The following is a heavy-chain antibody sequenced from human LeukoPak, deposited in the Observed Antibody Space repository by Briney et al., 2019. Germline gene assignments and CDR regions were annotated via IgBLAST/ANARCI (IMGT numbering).Heavy chain of an antibody. Sequence: GRSLRLSCAASGFTLSRYGMHWVRQAPGKGLEWVANINQDGDVKYYVDSVKGQFTISRDNAKNSLYLQVNSLRAEDSAVYYCARDGVGPGIYFDYWGQGTLVTVSS. CDR3: ARDGVGPGIYFDY. V-gene: IGHV3-7*05. CDR1: GFTLSRYG. CDR2: INQDGDVK. J-gene: IGHJ4*02. D-gene: IGHD2-2*01.